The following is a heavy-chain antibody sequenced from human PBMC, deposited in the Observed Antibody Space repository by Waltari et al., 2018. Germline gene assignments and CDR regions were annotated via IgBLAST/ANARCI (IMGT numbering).Heavy chain of an antibody. CDR3: ARERSRDFDWLPNVLDV. J-gene: IGHJ3*01. CDR1: GGSFRGHF. Sequence: QVQLQQGGAGLLKPSETLSPTCTVHGGSFRGHFWTWIRQAPGKGLEWLGEIDHRGSTHYNPSFRSRVTISVDTSKNQFSLQLNSVTAADTALYYCARERSRDFDWLPNVLDVWGLGTLVTVSS. V-gene: IGHV4-34*02. D-gene: IGHD3-9*01. CDR2: IDHRGST.